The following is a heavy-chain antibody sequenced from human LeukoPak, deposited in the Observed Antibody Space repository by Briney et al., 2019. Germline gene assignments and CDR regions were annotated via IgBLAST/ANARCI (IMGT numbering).Heavy chain of an antibody. J-gene: IGHJ4*02. CDR2: ISGSGGST. D-gene: IGHD5-18*01. CDR3: AKAKLCPHCGFDY. Sequence: GGSLGLSCAASGFTFSSYAMSWVRQAPGKGLEWVSAISGSGGSTYYADSVKGRFTISRDNSKNTLYLQMNSLRAEDTAVYYCAKAKLCPHCGFDYWGQGTLVTVSS. V-gene: IGHV3-23*01. CDR1: GFTFSSYA.